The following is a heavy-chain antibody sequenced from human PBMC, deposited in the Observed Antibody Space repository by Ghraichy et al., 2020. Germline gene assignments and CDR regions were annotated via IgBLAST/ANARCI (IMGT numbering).Heavy chain of an antibody. D-gene: IGHD6-19*01. CDR1: GGSISSGGYY. V-gene: IGHV4-31*03. CDR3: ARAGGWLVPVDLLTDNWYFDL. Sequence: SETLSLTCTVSGGSISSGGYYWSWIRQHPGKGLEWIGYIYYSGSTYYNPSLKSRVTISVDTSKNQFSLKLSSVTAADTAVYYCARAGGWLVPVDLLTDNWYFDLWGRGTLVTVSS. CDR2: IYYSGST. J-gene: IGHJ2*01.